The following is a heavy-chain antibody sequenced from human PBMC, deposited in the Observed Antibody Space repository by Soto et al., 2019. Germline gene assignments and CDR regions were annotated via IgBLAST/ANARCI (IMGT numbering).Heavy chain of an antibody. CDR2: IYYSGST. CDR3: ASNRWELLSFDY. CDR1: GGSISSSSYY. V-gene: IGHV4-39*01. Sequence: SETLSLTCTVSGGSISSSSYYWGWIRQPPGKGLEWIGSIYYSGSTYYNPSLKSRVTISVDTSKNQFSLKLSSVTAADTAVYYCASNRWELLSFDYWGQGTLVTVSS. J-gene: IGHJ4*02. D-gene: IGHD1-26*01.